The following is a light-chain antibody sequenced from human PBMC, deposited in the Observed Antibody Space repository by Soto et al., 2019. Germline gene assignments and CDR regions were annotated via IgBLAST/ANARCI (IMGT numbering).Light chain of an antibody. CDR2: DAS. J-gene: IGKJ1*01. V-gene: IGKV1D-16*01. CDR3: QQYDTYPWT. Sequence: DIQLTQSPSSVSASVGDRVTITSRASRDISTWLAWYQQKPGKAPKLLIYDASTLESGVPSRFSGSGSGTEFTLTISSLQPEDFATYYCQQYDTYPWTFGQGTKVDIK. CDR1: RDISTW.